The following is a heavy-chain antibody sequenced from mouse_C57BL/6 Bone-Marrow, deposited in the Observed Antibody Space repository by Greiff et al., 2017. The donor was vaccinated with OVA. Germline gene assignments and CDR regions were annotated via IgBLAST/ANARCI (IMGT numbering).Heavy chain of an antibody. D-gene: IGHD1-1*01. CDR3: ARDNYYGSSSHWYFDV. CDR1: GFTFSDYY. J-gene: IGHJ1*03. Sequence: EVKLMESEGGLVQPGSSMKLSCTASGFTFSDYYMAWVRQVPEKGLEWVANINYDGSSTYYLDSLKSRFIISRDNAKNILYLQMSSLKSEDTATYYCARDNYYGSSSHWYFDVWGTGTTVTVSS. CDR2: INYDGSST. V-gene: IGHV5-16*01.